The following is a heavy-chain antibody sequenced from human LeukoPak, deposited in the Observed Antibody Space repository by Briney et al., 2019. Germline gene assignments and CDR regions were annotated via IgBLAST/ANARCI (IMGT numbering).Heavy chain of an antibody. CDR1: GGTFSCYA. CDR2: IIPIFGTA. J-gene: IGHJ4*02. Sequence: SVKVSCKASGGTFSCYAISWVRQAPGQGLEWMGGIIPIFGTANYAQKFQGRVTITADESTSTAYMELSSLRSEDTAVYYCARADSSGYYPSFFNYWGQGTLVTVSS. V-gene: IGHV1-69*13. CDR3: ARADSSGYYPSFFNY. D-gene: IGHD3-22*01.